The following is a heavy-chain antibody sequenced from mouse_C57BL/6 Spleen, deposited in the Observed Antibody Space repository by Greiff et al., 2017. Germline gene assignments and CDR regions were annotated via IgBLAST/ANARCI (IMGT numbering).Heavy chain of an antibody. CDR2: IDPSDSET. D-gene: IGHD1-1*01. J-gene: IGHJ3*01. V-gene: IGHV1-52*01. CDR3: ARGPDYCGSREAWFAY. CDR1: GYTFTSYW. Sequence: VQLQQPGAELVRPGSSVKLSCKASGYTFTSYWMHWVKQRPIQGLEWIGNIDPSDSETHYNQKFKDKATLTVDKSSSTAYMQLSSLTSEDSAVXYCARGPDYCGSREAWFAYWGQGTLVTVSA.